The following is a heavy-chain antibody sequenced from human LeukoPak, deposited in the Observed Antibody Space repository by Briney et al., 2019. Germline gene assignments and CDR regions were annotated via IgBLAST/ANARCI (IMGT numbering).Heavy chain of an antibody. CDR1: GGSISSSSYY. CDR2: IYYSGST. Sequence: PSETLSLTCTVSGGSISSSSYYWGWIRQPPGQGLEWIGSIYYSGSTNYNPSLKSRVTISVDTSKNQFSLKLSSVTAADTAVYYCARGTEAPPFYSSSWYRVYYYYGMDVWGQGTTVTVSS. J-gene: IGHJ6*02. D-gene: IGHD6-13*01. V-gene: IGHV4-39*07. CDR3: ARGTEAPPFYSSSWYRVYYYYGMDV.